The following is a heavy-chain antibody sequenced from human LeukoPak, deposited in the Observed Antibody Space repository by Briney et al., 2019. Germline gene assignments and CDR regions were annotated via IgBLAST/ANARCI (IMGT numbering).Heavy chain of an antibody. CDR3: ARMISDYDFWSGGYGMDV. CDR1: GGTFTNYA. D-gene: IGHD3-3*01. V-gene: IGHV1-18*01. J-gene: IGHJ6*02. Sequence: GASVKVSCKASGGTFTNYAISWVRQAPGQGLEWMGWISAYNGNTNYAQKLQGRVTMTTDTSTSTAYMELRSLRSDDTAVYYCARMISDYDFWSGGYGMDVWGQGTTVTVSS. CDR2: ISAYNGNT.